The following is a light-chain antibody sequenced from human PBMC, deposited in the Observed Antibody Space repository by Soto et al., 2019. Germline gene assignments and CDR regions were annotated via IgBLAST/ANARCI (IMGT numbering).Light chain of an antibody. CDR2: AAS. CDR3: QQSYSTPRT. V-gene: IGKV1-39*01. CDR1: QSINSY. Sequence: DIQTTQSPSSLSASVGDRFTMTCRSRQSINSYLNWYQQKPGKAPKLLIYAASSLQSGVPSRFSGSGSGTDFTLTISSLQPEDFATYYCQQSYSTPRTFGQGTKVDI. J-gene: IGKJ1*01.